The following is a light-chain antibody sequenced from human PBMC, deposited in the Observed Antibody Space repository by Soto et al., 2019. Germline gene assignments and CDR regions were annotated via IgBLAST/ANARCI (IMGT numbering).Light chain of an antibody. CDR1: QDISTA. CDR2: GAS. Sequence: DIPMTQSPSSLSASVGDRVTITCQASQDISTALNWYQQKPGKAPKLLIYGASNLETGVPSRFSGSGSGTDFSFTISILQPGDIATYYCQQYDNLPPYTVGQGTKLEIK. V-gene: IGKV1-33*01. J-gene: IGKJ2*01. CDR3: QQYDNLPPYT.